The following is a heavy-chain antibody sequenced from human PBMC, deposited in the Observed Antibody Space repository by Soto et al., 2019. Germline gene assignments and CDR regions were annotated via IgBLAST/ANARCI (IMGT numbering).Heavy chain of an antibody. CDR2: IYYRGNT. Sequence: QVQLQESGPGLVKPSETLSLTCTLSGGSFSPYYWGWIRQPPGKGLEWIANIYYRGNTNYNPSLESRVTISIDTSKNQFSLKLSSVTAADTAVYYCARHSKKTGDFDYYYGMDVWGQGTMVTVSS. CDR1: GGSFSPYY. J-gene: IGHJ6*02. V-gene: IGHV4-59*08. D-gene: IGHD7-27*01. CDR3: ARHSKKTGDFDYYYGMDV.